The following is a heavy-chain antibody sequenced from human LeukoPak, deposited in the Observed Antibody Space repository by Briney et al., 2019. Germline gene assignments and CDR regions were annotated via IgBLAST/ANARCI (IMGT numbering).Heavy chain of an antibody. D-gene: IGHD6-19*01. V-gene: IGHV3-23*01. CDR2: ITGSGTST. J-gene: IGHJ4*02. CDR1: GFTFSYA. CDR3: AKYISGWYYFDY. Sequence: PGGSLRLSCAASGFTFSYAMSWVRQAPGKGLEWVSAITGSGTSTYYADSVKGRFTISRDNSKNTLYLQMNSLGAEDTAVYYCAKYISGWYYFDYWGQGTLVTVSS.